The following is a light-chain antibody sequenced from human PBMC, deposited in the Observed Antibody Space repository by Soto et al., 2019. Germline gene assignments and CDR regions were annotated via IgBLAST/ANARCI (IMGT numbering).Light chain of an antibody. CDR1: SSDVGGYNY. Sequence: SALTQPASVSGSPGQSITISCTGTSSDVGGYNYVSWYQQHPGKAPKLMIYDVSNRPSGVSNRFSGSKSGNTASLTISGLQAEDEADYYCSSYTSSSTYVFGTGTKLTVI. V-gene: IGLV2-14*01. J-gene: IGLJ1*01. CDR3: SSYTSSSTYV. CDR2: DVS.